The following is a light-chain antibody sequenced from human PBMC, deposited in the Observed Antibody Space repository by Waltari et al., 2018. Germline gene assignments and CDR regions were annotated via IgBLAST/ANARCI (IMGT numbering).Light chain of an antibody. CDR1: SGHTSYA. CDR3: QTWDTGILV. CDR2: INSDGSH. J-gene: IGLJ3*02. Sequence: QLVLTQSPSASASLGASVKVTCTLSSGHTSYAIAWHQQQPEKGPRYLMKINSDGSHSKGDGIPDRFSCSSSGAERYRTISSLQSEDDADYYCQTWDTGILVFGGGTKLTVL. V-gene: IGLV4-69*01.